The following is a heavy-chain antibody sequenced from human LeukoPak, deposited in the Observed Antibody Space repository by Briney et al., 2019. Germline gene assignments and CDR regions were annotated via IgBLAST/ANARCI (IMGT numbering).Heavy chain of an antibody. J-gene: IGHJ4*02. V-gene: IGHV3-23*01. Sequence: PGGSLRLSCAASGFTFSSYAMSWVRQAPGKGLEWVSAISGSGGSTYYADSVKGRFTISRDNSKNTLYLQMNSLRAEDTAVYYCARDSLSSPWFGELLGNYFDYWGQGTLVTVSS. CDR2: ISGSGGST. D-gene: IGHD3-10*01. CDR3: ARDSLSSPWFGELLGNYFDY. CDR1: GFTFSSYA.